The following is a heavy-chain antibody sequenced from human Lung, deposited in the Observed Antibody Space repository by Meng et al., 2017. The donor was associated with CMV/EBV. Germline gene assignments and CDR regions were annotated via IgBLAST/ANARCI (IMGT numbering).Heavy chain of an antibody. CDR2: ISNHGGST. CDR1: GFTFSNYA. J-gene: IGHJ4*02. CDR3: ARARYGDYEEMLFDY. Sequence: GXXRLSCAATGFTFSNYAMHWVRQAPGKGLEYVSAISNHGGSTYYADSVKGRFTISRDNSKNTLYLQMGSLRAEDMAVYYCARARYGDYEEMLFDYWGQGTLVTVSS. D-gene: IGHD4-17*01. V-gene: IGHV3-64*02.